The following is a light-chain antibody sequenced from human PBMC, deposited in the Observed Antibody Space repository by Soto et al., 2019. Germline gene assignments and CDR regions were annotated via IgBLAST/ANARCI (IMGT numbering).Light chain of an antibody. CDR2: GAS. Sequence: VVMTQSPATLSVSPGKRVTLSCRASQTIRDNYLAWYQQKPGQAPRLLIFGASARATGIPDRFSGSGSGTDFTLTISSLQSGDLAVYYCQQYSSWYTFGQGTKLEIK. CDR3: QQYSSWYT. J-gene: IGKJ2*01. CDR1: QTIRDNY. V-gene: IGKV3D-15*01.